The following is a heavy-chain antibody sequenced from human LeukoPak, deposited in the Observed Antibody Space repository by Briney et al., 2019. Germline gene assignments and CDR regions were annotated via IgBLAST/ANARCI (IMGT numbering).Heavy chain of an antibody. J-gene: IGHJ4*02. CDR2: ISPTGSTT. D-gene: IGHD6-6*01. Sequence: GGSLRLSCTASGSSFSGHWMHWARQLPGKGLVWVSRISPTGSTTSYADSVKGRFTVSRDNAKNTLYPQVNNLRAEDTAVYYCARGPNSNWSGLDFWGQGTLLTVSS. CDR3: ARGPNSNWSGLDF. V-gene: IGHV3-74*01. CDR1: GSSFSGHW.